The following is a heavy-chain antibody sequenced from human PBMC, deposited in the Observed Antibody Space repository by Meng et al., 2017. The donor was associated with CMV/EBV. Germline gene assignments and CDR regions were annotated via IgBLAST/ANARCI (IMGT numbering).Heavy chain of an antibody. CDR1: GGSISSYY. Sequence: SETLSLTCTVSGGSISSYYWSWIRQPPGKGLEWIGYIYYSGSTNYNPSLKSRVTISVDTSKNQFSLKLSSVTAADTAVYYCARALLAGTTFLVFDPWGQGTLVTVS. CDR2: IYYSGST. V-gene: IGHV4-59*01. J-gene: IGHJ5*02. D-gene: IGHD1-7*01. CDR3: ARALLAGTTFLVFDP.